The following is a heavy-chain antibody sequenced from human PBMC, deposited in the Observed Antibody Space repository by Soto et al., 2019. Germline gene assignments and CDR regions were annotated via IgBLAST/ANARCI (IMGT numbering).Heavy chain of an antibody. Sequence: EVQLLESGGGLVQPGGSLRLSCAASGFSFSTYVMSWVRQAPGKGLEWVSSISASGGSTYYADSVKGRFTISRDNSKNTLYVQMTSLRADDTAVYYCAKERPGYWGQGTLVTVSP. V-gene: IGHV3-23*01. CDR1: GFSFSTYV. CDR2: ISASGGST. J-gene: IGHJ4*02. CDR3: AKERPGY.